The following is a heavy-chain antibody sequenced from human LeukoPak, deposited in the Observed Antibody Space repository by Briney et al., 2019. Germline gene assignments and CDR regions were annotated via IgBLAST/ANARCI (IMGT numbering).Heavy chain of an antibody. CDR3: ARVPAAYYYFDY. Sequence: PSETLSLTCTVSGGSISSGDYYWSWLRQPPGKGLGWIGYIYYSGSTYYNPSLKSRVTISVDTSKNQFSLKLSSVTAADTAVYYCARVPAAYYYFDYWGQGTLVTVSS. D-gene: IGHD2-15*01. CDR1: GGSISSGDYY. V-gene: IGHV4-30-4*01. CDR2: IYYSGST. J-gene: IGHJ4*02.